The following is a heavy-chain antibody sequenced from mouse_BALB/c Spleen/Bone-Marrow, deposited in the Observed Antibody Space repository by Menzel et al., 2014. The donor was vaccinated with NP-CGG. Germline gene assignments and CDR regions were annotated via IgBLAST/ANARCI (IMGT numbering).Heavy chain of an antibody. CDR1: GYTFTSYW. CDR3: ARWGFSYWYLDV. V-gene: IGHV1S81*02. CDR2: INPSNGRT. J-gene: IGHJ1*01. Sequence: VQLQQSGAELVKPGASVKLSCKASGYTFTSYWMHWVKQRPGQGLEWIGEINPSNGRTNYNEKFKSKATLTVDKSSSTAYIQLSSLTSEDSAVYYCARWGFSYWYLDVWGAGTTVTVSS.